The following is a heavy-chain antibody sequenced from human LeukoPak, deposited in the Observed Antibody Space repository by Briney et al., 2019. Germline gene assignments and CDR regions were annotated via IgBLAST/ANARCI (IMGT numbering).Heavy chain of an antibody. Sequence: GGSLRLSCAASGFTFSSYSMNWVRQAPGKGLEWVSSISSSSSYIYYADSVKGRFTISRDNAKNSLYLQMNSLSAEDTAVYYCARDNHYDFWSGLGYYFDYWGQGTLVTVSS. D-gene: IGHD3-3*01. CDR1: GFTFSSYS. CDR2: ISSSSSYI. CDR3: ARDNHYDFWSGLGYYFDY. J-gene: IGHJ4*02. V-gene: IGHV3-21*01.